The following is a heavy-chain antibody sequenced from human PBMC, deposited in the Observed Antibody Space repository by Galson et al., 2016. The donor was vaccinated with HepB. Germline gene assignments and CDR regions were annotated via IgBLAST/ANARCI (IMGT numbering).Heavy chain of an antibody. CDR3: PNSIVAAPPNRCYYYYGMDV. Sequence: SLRLSCAASGFTFSSYAMNWVRQAPGKGLEWVSSIRGSVGSTDYADSVKGRFTISRDNSENTLSLQMNSLRAEDTAVYYCPNSIVAAPPNRCYYYYGMDVWGQGTTVTVSS. CDR2: IRGSVGST. J-gene: IGHJ6*02. D-gene: IGHD6-6*01. CDR1: GFTFSSYA. V-gene: IGHV3-23*01.